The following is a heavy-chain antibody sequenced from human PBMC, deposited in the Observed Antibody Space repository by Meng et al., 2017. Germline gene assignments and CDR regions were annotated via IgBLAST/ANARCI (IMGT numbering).Heavy chain of an antibody. Sequence: QGQRVEAGGGVVQPGRSLRLSCAASGFTFSSYGMHWVRQAPGKGLEWVAVIWYDGSNKYYADSVKGRFTISRDNSKNTLYLQMNSLRAEDTAVYYCARDLRGASDYWGQGTLVTVSS. J-gene: IGHJ4*02. V-gene: IGHV3-33*01. D-gene: IGHD1-26*01. CDR1: GFTFSSYG. CDR3: ARDLRGASDY. CDR2: IWYDGSNK.